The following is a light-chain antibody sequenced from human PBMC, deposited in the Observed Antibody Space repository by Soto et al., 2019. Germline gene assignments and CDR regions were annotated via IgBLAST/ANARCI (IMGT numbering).Light chain of an antibody. Sequence: EIVMTQSPATLSVSPGERSTLSCRVSQSVSSNLAWYQQTPGQAPRLLIYGASTRETGIPDRFSGSAAGTVFTLTISRLEPEDFEVDYCPQYGTLTLTFGGGTKVDI. CDR1: QSVSSN. V-gene: IGKV3-15*01. CDR2: GAS. J-gene: IGKJ4*01. CDR3: PQYGTLTLT.